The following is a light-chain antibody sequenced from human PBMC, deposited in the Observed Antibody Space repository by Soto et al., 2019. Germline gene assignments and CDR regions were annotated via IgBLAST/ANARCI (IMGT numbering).Light chain of an antibody. CDR3: QQRSNWPPWT. V-gene: IGKV3D-20*02. J-gene: IGKJ1*01. CDR2: DTS. CDR1: QSLTNSF. Sequence: EIVLTQSPGTLSLSPGERATLSCRASQSLTNSFIAWYQQKPGQAPRLLIYDTSSRATGIPDRFSGSGSGTDFTLTISRLEPEDFAVYYCQQRSNWPPWTFGQGTKVDIK.